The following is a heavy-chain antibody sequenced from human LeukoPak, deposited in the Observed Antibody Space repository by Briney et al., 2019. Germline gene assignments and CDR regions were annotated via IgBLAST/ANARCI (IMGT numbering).Heavy chain of an antibody. CDR3: ARGNPYYYDSSGYYYLTY. Sequence: SETLSLTCAVYGGSFSGYYWSWIRQPPGKGLEWIREINHSGSTNYNPSLKGRVTISVDTSKNQFSLKLSSVTAADTAVYYCARGNPYYYDSSGYYYLTYWGQGTLVTVSS. D-gene: IGHD3-22*01. CDR1: GGSFSGYY. V-gene: IGHV4-34*01. J-gene: IGHJ4*02. CDR2: INHSGST.